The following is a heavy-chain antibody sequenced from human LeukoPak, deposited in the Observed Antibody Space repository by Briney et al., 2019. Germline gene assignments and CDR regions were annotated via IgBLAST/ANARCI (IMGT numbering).Heavy chain of an antibody. Sequence: ASVKVSCKASGYTFTDYYIHWVRQAPGQGLVWMGWIDPYSGETKYAQKIKGRVTMTRDTTISTVYMDLSRMTSDDAAVYFCASDIAASGSFDYWGLGTLVTVSS. CDR2: IDPYSGET. J-gene: IGHJ4*02. V-gene: IGHV1-2*02. CDR1: GYTFTDYY. D-gene: IGHD6-13*01. CDR3: ASDIAASGSFDY.